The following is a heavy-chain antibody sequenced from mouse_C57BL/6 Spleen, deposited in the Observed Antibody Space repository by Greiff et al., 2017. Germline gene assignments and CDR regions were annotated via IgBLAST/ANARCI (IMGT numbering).Heavy chain of an antibody. Sequence: EVQLVESGGDLVKPGGSLKLSCAASGFTFSSYGMSWVRLTPDKRLEWVATISSGGSYTYYPDSVKGRFTISRDNAKNTLYLQMSSLKSEDTAMDYCARHGDGNNYFDYWGKGTTLTVSS. J-gene: IGHJ2*01. CDR2: ISSGGSYT. V-gene: IGHV5-6*01. D-gene: IGHD2-1*01. CDR3: ARHGDGNNYFDY. CDR1: GFTFSSYG.